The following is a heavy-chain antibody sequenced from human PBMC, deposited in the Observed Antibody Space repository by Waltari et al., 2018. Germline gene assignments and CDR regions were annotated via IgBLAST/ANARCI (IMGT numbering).Heavy chain of an antibody. D-gene: IGHD6-19*01. Sequence: QVLLQESGPGLVKPSETLSLTCSVSGVPITSYYWTWIRQPAGKGLEWIGRVYTSGSFTSNPSVEGRVIMSVDMSSNQVSLKLTSVTAADTAVYFCATGTGSGWYGDYFDYWGQGILVTVSS. CDR2: VYTSGSF. CDR1: GVPITSYY. CDR3: ATGTGSGWYGDYFDY. J-gene: IGHJ4*02. V-gene: IGHV4-4*07.